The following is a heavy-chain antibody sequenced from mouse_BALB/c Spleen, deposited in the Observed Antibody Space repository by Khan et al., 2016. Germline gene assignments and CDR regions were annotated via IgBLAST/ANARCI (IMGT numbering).Heavy chain of an antibody. D-gene: IGHD2-1*01. Sequence: EVQLQESGPGLVKPSQSLSLTCSVTGYSITSGYYWNWIRQFPGNKLEWMGYISYDGSNNYNPSLKNRISITRDTSKNQFFLKLKSVTTEDTATYYCATYGNYEGFAYWGQGTLVTVSA. CDR1: GYSITSGYY. J-gene: IGHJ3*01. CDR3: ATYGNYEGFAY. V-gene: IGHV3-6*02. CDR2: ISYDGSN.